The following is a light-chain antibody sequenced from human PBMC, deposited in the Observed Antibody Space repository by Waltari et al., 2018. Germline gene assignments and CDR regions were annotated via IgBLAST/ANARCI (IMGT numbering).Light chain of an antibody. CDR3: RHYVSFPST. CDR1: QSVGRS. J-gene: IGKJ1*01. V-gene: IGKV3-20*01. CDR2: GAS. Sequence: EIVLTQSPGTLSQPPGERATLSCRASQSVGRSLAWYHQKPGQAPSLLIYGASSRATGIPDRFCGSGSGTDFSLTISRLVPEDFAVYYCRHYVSFPSTFGQGTKVEIK.